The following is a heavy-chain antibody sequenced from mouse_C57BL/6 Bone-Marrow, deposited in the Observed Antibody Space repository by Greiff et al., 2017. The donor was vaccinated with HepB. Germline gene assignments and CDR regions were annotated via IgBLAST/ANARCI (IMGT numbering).Heavy chain of an antibody. CDR2: ISNGGGST. D-gene: IGHD1-2*01. CDR1: GFTFSDYY. V-gene: IGHV5-12*01. CDR3: ARQGITTANWYFDV. Sequence: EVKLQESGGGLVQPGGSLKLSCAASGFTFSDYYMYWVRQTPEKRLEWVAYISNGGGSTYYPDTVKGRFTISRDNAKNTLYLQMSRLKSEDTAMYYCARQGITTANWYFDVWGTGTTVTVSS. J-gene: IGHJ1*03.